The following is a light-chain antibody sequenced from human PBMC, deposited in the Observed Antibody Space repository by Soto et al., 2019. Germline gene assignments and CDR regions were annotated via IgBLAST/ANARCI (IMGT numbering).Light chain of an antibody. J-gene: IGKJ3*01. CDR3: QQYGSSFT. V-gene: IGKV3-20*01. Sequence: EIVLPQSPGTLSLSPGERATLSCRASQSVSSSYFAWYQQKPGQAPRLRIYGASSRATGIPDRFSGSGSGTDFTLTISRLEPEDFAVYYCQQYGSSFTFGPGTKVDI. CDR1: QSVSSSY. CDR2: GAS.